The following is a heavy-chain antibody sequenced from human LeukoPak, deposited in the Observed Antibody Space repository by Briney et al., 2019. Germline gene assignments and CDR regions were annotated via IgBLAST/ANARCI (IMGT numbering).Heavy chain of an antibody. CDR1: GYTFTGYY. Sequence: ASVKVSCKASGYTFTGYYMHWVRQAPGQGLEWMGWINPNSGGTNYSQKFQGRVTITRDTSASTAYMELSSLRSEDTAVYYCARHTTRRPFDYWGQGTLVTVSS. D-gene: IGHD2/OR15-2a*01. J-gene: IGHJ4*02. V-gene: IGHV1-2*02. CDR3: ARHTTRRPFDY. CDR2: INPNSGGT.